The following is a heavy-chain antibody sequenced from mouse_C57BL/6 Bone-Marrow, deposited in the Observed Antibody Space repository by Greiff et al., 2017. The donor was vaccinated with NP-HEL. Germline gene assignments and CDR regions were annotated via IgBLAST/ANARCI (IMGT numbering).Heavy chain of an antibody. CDR2: IDPADSYT. D-gene: IGHD2-3*01. J-gene: IGHJ2*01. V-gene: IGHV1-69*01. CDR3: ARDGLEYYFDY. CDR1: GYTFTSYW. Sequence: QVQLQQPGAELVMPGASVKLSCKASGYTFTSYWMHWVKQRPGQGLEWIGEIDPADSYTNYNQKFKGKSTLTVDKSSITAYMQLSSLTSEDSAVYYCARDGLEYYFDYWGQGTTLTVSS.